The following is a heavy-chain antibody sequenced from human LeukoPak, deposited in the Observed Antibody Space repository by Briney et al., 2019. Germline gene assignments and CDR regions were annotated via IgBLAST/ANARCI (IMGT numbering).Heavy chain of an antibody. CDR3: ARGLCVYTYAY. D-gene: IGHD5-18*01. CDR2: IYYSGST. J-gene: IGHJ4*02. V-gene: IGHV4-59*01. Sequence: SETLSLTCTVSGGSINSYYWTWIRQPPGKGLEWIGYIYYSGSTNYNPSLKSRVAISLDTSKNQFSLKLSSVTPADTAVYYCARGLCVYTYAYWGQGTLVTVSS. CDR1: GGSINSYY.